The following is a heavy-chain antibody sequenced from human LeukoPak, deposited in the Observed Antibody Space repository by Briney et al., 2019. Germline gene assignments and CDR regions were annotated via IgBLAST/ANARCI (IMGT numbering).Heavy chain of an antibody. D-gene: IGHD5-24*01. J-gene: IGHJ4*02. CDR2: IKQDGSEK. CDR1: GFTFSSYW. Sequence: GGSLRLSCAASGFTFSSYWMSWVRQAPGKGLEWVANIKQDGSEKYYVDSVKGRFTISRDNAKNSLYLQMNSLRAEDTAVYYCARVLRGGYNLAFDYWGQGTLVTVSS. V-gene: IGHV3-7*01. CDR3: ARVLRGGYNLAFDY.